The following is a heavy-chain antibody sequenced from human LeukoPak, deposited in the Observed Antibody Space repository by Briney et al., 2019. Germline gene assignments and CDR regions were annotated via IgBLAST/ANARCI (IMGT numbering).Heavy chain of an antibody. CDR2: ISAYNGNT. Sequence: ASVKVSCKASGYTFTSYGISWVRQAPGQGLEWMGWISAYNGNTNYAQKLQGRVTMTTDTSTSTAYMELRSLRSDDTAVYYCARGADYGDYRYAFDIWGQGTMVTVSS. D-gene: IGHD4-17*01. J-gene: IGHJ3*02. CDR3: ARGADYGDYRYAFDI. CDR1: GYTFTSYG. V-gene: IGHV1-18*01.